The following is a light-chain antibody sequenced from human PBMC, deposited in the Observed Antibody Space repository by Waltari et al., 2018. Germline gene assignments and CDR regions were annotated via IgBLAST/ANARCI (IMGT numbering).Light chain of an antibody. J-gene: IGKJ1*01. CDR1: QSVTSLY. V-gene: IGKV3-20*01. Sequence: EIVLTQSPGALSLSPGERATLSCRASQSVTSLYLAWYQQKPGQAPRLLIYGVSSRATGIPDRFSGSGSGTDFTLTISRLEPEDFAVYYCQQYGTSPWTFGQGTKVEIK. CDR3: QQYGTSPWT. CDR2: GVS.